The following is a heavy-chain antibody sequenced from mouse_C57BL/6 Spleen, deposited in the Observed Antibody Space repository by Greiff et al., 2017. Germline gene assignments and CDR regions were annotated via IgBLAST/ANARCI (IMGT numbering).Heavy chain of an antibody. CDR3: ASRGDYDGGAMDY. CDR1: GYTFTSYW. D-gene: IGHD2-4*01. J-gene: IGHJ4*01. CDR2: IDPSDSYT. V-gene: IGHV1-69*01. Sequence: QVQLQQPGAELVMPGASVKLSCKASGYTFTSYWMHWVKQRPGQGLEWIGEIDPSDSYTNYNQKFKGKSTLTVDKSSSTAYMQLSSLTSEDSAVYDCASRGDYDGGAMDYWGQGTSVTVSS.